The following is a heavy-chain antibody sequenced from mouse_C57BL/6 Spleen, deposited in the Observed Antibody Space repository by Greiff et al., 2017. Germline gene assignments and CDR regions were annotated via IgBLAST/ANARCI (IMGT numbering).Heavy chain of an antibody. D-gene: IGHD2-5*01. Sequence: QVQLQQPGAELVRPGTSVKLSCKASGYTFTSYWMHWVKQRPGQGLEWIGVIDPSDSYTNYNQKFKGKATLTVDTSSSTAYMPLSSLTSEDSAVYYCARRGSKYDFDYWGQGTTLTGSS. J-gene: IGHJ2*01. CDR3: ARRGSKYDFDY. CDR1: GYTFTSYW. CDR2: IDPSDSYT. V-gene: IGHV1-59*01.